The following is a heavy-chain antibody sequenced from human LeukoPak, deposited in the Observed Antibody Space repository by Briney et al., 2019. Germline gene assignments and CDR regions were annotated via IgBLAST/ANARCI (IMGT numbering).Heavy chain of an antibody. CDR3: ARVGVGWELLLRAFDI. J-gene: IGHJ3*02. Sequence: ASVKVSCKASGNSISNYAVSWVRQAPGQGLEWMGIINPSGGSTSYAQKFQGRVTMTTDTSTSTAYMELRSLRSDDTAVYYCARVGVGWELLLRAFDIWGQGTMVTVSS. V-gene: IGHV1-46*01. CDR1: GNSISNYA. D-gene: IGHD1-26*01. CDR2: INPSGGST.